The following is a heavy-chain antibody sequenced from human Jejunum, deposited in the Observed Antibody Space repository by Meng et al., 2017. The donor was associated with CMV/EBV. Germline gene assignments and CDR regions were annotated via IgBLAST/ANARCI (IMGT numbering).Heavy chain of an antibody. CDR1: GYTFNGYA. J-gene: IGHJ4*02. D-gene: IGHD6-19*01. CDR2: INTNTGNP. CDR3: ARGKIAVAGITGDY. V-gene: IGHV7-4-1*02. Sequence: QGQRMPSGCELEELWALVNGSCKVSGYTFNGYAMEWGREAPGQGREWMGWINTNTGNPTYAQGFTGRFVFSLDTSVSTAYLQISSLKAEDTAVYYCARGKIAVAGITGDYWGQGTLVTVSS.